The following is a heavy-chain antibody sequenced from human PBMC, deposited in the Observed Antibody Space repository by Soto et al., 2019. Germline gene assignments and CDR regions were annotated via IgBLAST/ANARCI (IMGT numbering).Heavy chain of an antibody. Sequence: GGSLRLSCAASGFTFSSYAMSWVRQAPGKGLEWVSAISGSGGSTYYADSVKGRFTISRDNSKNTLYLQMNSLRAEDTAVYYCASPPPYDSSGYYYDYWGQGTLVTVSS. V-gene: IGHV3-23*01. CDR2: ISGSGGST. D-gene: IGHD3-22*01. CDR1: GFTFSSYA. J-gene: IGHJ4*02. CDR3: ASPPPYDSSGYYYDY.